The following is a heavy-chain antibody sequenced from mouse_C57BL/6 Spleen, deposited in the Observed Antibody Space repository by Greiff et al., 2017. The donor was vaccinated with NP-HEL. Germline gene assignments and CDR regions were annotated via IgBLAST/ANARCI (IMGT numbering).Heavy chain of an antibody. CDR1: GYTFTSYW. V-gene: IGHV1-69*01. CDR3: ARGIRQLRAMDY. Sequence: QVQLQQPGAELVMPGASVKLSCKASGYTFTSYWMHWVKQRPGQGLEWIGEIDPSDSYTNYNQKFKGKSTLTVDKSSSTAYMQLSSLTSEDSAVYYCARGIRQLRAMDYWGQGTSVTVSS. J-gene: IGHJ4*01. CDR2: IDPSDSYT. D-gene: IGHD3-2*02.